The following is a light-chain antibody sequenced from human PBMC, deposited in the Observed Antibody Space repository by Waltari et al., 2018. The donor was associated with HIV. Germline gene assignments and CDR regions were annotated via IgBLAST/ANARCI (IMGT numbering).Light chain of an antibody. CDR1: QSISNRY. J-gene: IGKJ2*01. Sequence: TQSPGTLSLSPGERATLSYRASQSISNRYLAWYQQKPGQAPRLLIYGASSRVTGIPDRFSGSGSGTDFTLTISRLEPEDLAVYYCQQYGSSPRTFGQGTKLEIK. CDR2: GAS. V-gene: IGKV3-20*01. CDR3: QQYGSSPRT.